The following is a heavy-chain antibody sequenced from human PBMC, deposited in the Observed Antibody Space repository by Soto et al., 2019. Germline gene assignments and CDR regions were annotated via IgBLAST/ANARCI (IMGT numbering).Heavy chain of an antibody. CDR2: IYYSGST. Sequence: QVQLQESGPGLVKPSQTLSLTCTVSGGSISSGGYYWSWIRQHPGKGLEWIGYIYYSGSTYYNPSLKSRVTISVDTSKNQFSLKLSSVTAADTAVYYCAREGGLHHYYGSGNNWFDPWGQGTLVTVSS. CDR3: AREGGLHHYYGSGNNWFDP. D-gene: IGHD3-10*01. J-gene: IGHJ5*02. CDR1: GGSISSGGYY. V-gene: IGHV4-31*03.